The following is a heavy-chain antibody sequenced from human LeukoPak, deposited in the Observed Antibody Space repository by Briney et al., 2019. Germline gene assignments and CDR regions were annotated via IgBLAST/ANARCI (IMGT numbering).Heavy chain of an antibody. J-gene: IGHJ4*02. CDR1: GGSISSYY. CDR3: ARGPLTEALDY. D-gene: IGHD4-11*01. V-gene: IGHV4-59*08. Sequence: SETLSLTCTVSGGSISSYYWSWIRQPPGKGLEWIGYIYYSGSTNYNPSLKSRVTISVDTSKNQFSLKLSSVTAADTAVYYCARGPLTEALDYWGQGTLVTVSS. CDR2: IYYSGST.